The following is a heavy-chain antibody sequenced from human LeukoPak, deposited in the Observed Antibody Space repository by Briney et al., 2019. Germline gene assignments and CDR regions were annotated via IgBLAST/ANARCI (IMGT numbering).Heavy chain of an antibody. J-gene: IGHJ4*02. CDR3: ASRISSGNYFFDY. V-gene: IGHV3-74*01. D-gene: IGHD1-26*01. Sequence: GSLRLSCAASGFTFSNYWMFWVRQVPGKGLVWVSRIDTDGSSTTYADSVKGRFTISRDNAKNTLYLQMNSLRAEDTAVYYRASRISSGNYFFDYWGQGTLVTVSS. CDR2: IDTDGSST. CDR1: GFTFSNYW.